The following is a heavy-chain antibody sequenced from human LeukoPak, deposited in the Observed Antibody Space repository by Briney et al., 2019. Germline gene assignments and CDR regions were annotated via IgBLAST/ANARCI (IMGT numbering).Heavy chain of an antibody. CDR1: GYTFTNYG. D-gene: IGHD2-2*01. CDR2: INPNSGGT. CDR3: ARDRGIVVVPAAISFDP. Sequence: GASVKVSCKASGYTFTNYGISWVRQAPGQGLEWMGWINPNSGGTNYAQKFQGRVTMTRDTSISTAYMELSRLRSDDTAVYYCARDRGIVVVPAAISFDPWGQGTLVTVSS. J-gene: IGHJ5*02. V-gene: IGHV1-2*02.